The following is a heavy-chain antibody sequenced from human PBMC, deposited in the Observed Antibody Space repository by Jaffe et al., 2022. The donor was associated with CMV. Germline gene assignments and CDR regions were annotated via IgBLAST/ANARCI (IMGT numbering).Heavy chain of an antibody. CDR3: TTDMSYYDSPGNDAFDI. V-gene: IGHV3-15*01. CDR2: IKSKTDGGTT. CDR1: GFTFSNAW. J-gene: IGHJ3*02. D-gene: IGHD3-22*01. Sequence: EVQLVESGGGLVKPGGSLRLSCAASGFTFSNAWMSWVRQAPGKGLEWVGRIKSKTDGGTTDYAAPVKGRFTISRDDSKNTLYLQMNSLKTEDTAVYYCTTDMSYYDSPGNDAFDIWGQGTMVTVSS.